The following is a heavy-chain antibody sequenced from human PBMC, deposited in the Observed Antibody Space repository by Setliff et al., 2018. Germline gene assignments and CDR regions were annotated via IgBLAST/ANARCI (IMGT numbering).Heavy chain of an antibody. V-gene: IGHV4-39*07. D-gene: IGHD3-22*01. CDR3: ARERSYYYDSSGFYYEGRHFDY. CDR2: IHYSENT. CDR1: GGSISSGSYY. Sequence: SETLSLTCTVSGGSISSGSYYWGWIRQPPRKGLEWIASIHYSENTYYNPSLKTRVTISLDTSKNQFSLKLSFVTAADTAVYYCARERSYYYDSSGFYYEGRHFDYWGQGTLVTVSS. J-gene: IGHJ4*02.